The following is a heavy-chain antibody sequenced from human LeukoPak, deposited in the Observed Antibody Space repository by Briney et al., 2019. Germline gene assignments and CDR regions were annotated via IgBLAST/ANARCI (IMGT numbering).Heavy chain of an antibody. CDR3: ASAPILGYCSGGSCYPGGYFDY. D-gene: IGHD2-15*01. CDR2: IYYSGST. CDR1: GGSISSYY. J-gene: IGHJ4*02. V-gene: IGHV4-59*01. Sequence: PSETLSLTCTVSGGSISSYYGSWIRQPPGNGLEWIGSIYYSGSTNYNPSLKSRVTISVDASKNHFSLKLSSVTAADTAVYYCASAPILGYCSGGSCYPGGYFDYWGQGTLVTVSS.